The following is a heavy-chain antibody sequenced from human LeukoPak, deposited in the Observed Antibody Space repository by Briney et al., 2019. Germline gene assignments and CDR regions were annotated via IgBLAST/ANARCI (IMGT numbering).Heavy chain of an antibody. V-gene: IGHV4-59*01. CDR3: ASGWYRAFDI. J-gene: IGHJ3*02. CDR2: IYYSGSA. D-gene: IGHD6-19*01. CDR1: GGPIRSYY. Sequence: SETLSLTCTVSGGPIRSYYWRWIQQPPGKGLQWIGYIYYSGSANYKPSLKSRVTISVDTSKNQFSLKLSSVTAADTAVYYCASGWYRAFDIWGQGTMVTVSS.